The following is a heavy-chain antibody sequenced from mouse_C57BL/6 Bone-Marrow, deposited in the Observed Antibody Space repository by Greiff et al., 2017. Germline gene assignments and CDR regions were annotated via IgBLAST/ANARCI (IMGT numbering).Heavy chain of an antibody. J-gene: IGHJ1*03. V-gene: IGHV1-15*01. D-gene: IGHD1-1*01. Sequence: QVQLQQSGAELVRPGASVTLSCKASGYTFTDYEMHWVKQTPVHGLEWIGAIDPETGGTAYNQKFKGKAILTAHKSSSTAYMELRSLTSEDSAVYYCTRKNSPYYSGSSYKGWYFDVWGTGTTVTVAS. CDR2: IDPETGGT. CDR3: TRKNSPYYSGSSYKGWYFDV. CDR1: GYTFTDYE.